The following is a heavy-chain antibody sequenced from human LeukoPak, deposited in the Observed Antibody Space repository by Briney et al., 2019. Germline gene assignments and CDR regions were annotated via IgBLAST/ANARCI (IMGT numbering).Heavy chain of an antibody. CDR1: GFTFDDYA. Sequence: GGSLRLSCAASGFTFDDYAMHWVRQAPGKGLEWDSGISWNSGSIGYADSVKGRFTISRDNAKNSLCLQMNSLRAEDTALYYCAKVKDYYDSSGYYFDYWGQGTLVTVSS. V-gene: IGHV3-9*01. CDR3: AKVKDYYDSSGYYFDY. D-gene: IGHD3-22*01. CDR2: ISWNSGSI. J-gene: IGHJ4*02.